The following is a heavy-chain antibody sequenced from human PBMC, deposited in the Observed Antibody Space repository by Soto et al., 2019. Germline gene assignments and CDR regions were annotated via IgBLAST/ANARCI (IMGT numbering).Heavy chain of an antibody. CDR3: ARVRGSSLSFDY. CDR2: IYYSGST. V-gene: IGHV4-59*01. CDR1: GGSISSYY. J-gene: IGHJ4*02. D-gene: IGHD6-13*01. Sequence: PSETLSLTCTVSGGSISSYYWSWIRQPPGKGLEWIGYIYYSGSTNYNPSLKSRVTISVDTSKNQFSLKLSSVTAADTAVYYCARVRGSSLSFDYWGQGTLVTVSS.